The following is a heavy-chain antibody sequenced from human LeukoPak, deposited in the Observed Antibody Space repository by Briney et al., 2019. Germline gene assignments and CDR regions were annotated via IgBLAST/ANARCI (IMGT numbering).Heavy chain of an antibody. CDR2: IYYSGST. CDR1: GGSINSGDYY. CDR3: ARESDYYGSGLYDC. J-gene: IGHJ4*02. V-gene: IGHV4-30-4*01. D-gene: IGHD3-10*01. Sequence: YPSETLSLTCTVSGGSINSGDYYWSWIRRPPGKGLEWIGYIYYSGSTYYNPSLKSRVTISVDTSKNQFSLKLSSVTAADTAVYYCARESDYYGSGLYDCWGQGTLVTVSS.